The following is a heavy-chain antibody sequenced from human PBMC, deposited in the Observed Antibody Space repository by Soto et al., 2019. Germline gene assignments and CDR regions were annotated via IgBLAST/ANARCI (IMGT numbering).Heavy chain of an antibody. Sequence: ASVKVSCKASGYTFTGYYMHWVRQAPGQGLEWMGWINPNSGGTNYARKIQGWVTMTRDTSISTAYMELSRMRSDDTAVYYCARAYTPETIVVVPAAIAGVSTYCFDYWGQGTLVTVSS. CDR1: GYTFTGYY. V-gene: IGHV1-2*04. J-gene: IGHJ4*02. CDR3: ARAYTPETIVVVPAAIAGVSTYCFDY. D-gene: IGHD2-2*02. CDR2: INPNSGGT.